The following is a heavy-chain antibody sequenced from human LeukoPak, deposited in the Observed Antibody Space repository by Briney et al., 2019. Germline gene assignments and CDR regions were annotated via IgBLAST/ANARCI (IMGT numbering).Heavy chain of an antibody. CDR1: GYTFTSYA. J-gene: IGHJ4*02. CDR3: ARRVTFYSYGYYVYFDY. CDR2: INTNTGNP. Sequence: ASVKVSRKASGYTFTSYAMNWVRQAPGQGLEWMGWINTNTGNPTYAQGFTGRFVFSLDTSVSTAYLQISSLKAEDTAVYYCARRVTFYSYGYYVYFDYWGQGTLVTVSS. V-gene: IGHV7-4-1*02. D-gene: IGHD5-18*01.